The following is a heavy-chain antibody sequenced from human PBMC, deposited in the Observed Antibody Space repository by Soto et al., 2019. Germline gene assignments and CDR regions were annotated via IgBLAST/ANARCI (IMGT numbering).Heavy chain of an antibody. CDR1: GYTFTSYD. CDR3: ARGVRVRGVIIRRGYWFDP. D-gene: IGHD3-10*01. J-gene: IGHJ5*02. CDR2: MNPNSGNT. V-gene: IGHV1-8*01. Sequence: ASVKVSCKASGYTFTSYDINWVRQATGQGLEWMGWMNPNSGNTGYAQKFQGRVTMTRNTSISTAYMELSSLRSEDTAVYYCARGVRVRGVIIRRGYWFDPWGQGTLVTVSS.